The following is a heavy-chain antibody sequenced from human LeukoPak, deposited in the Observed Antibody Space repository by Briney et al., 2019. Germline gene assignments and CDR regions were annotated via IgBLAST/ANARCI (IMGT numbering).Heavy chain of an antibody. J-gene: IGHJ4*02. CDR3: AKGAYHYVWGSLIDY. D-gene: IGHD3-16*01. CDR1: GFTFSSYG. CDR2: ISYDGSNK. V-gene: IGHV3-30*18. Sequence: GGSLRLSCAASGFTFSSYGMHWVRQAPGKGLEWVAVISYDGSNKYYADSVKGRFTISRDNSKNTLYLQMNSLRAEDTAVYYCAKGAYHYVWGSLIDYWGQGTLVTVSS.